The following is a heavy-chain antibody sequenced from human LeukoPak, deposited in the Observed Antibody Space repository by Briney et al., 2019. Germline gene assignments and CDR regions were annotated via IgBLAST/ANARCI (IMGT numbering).Heavy chain of an antibody. V-gene: IGHV5-51*01. CDR1: GYIFTNFW. D-gene: IGHD6-13*01. CDR2: ISLVNSDT. J-gene: IGHJ4*02. CDR3: ARLISSSWYEFDF. Sequence: GESLKTSCKASGYIFTNFWIGWVRQMPGKGLEWMGIISLVNSDTRYKPSFQGDVTMSDDKSINTSYLQWNSLTASDSALYYCARLISSSWYEFDFWGQGTLVTVSS.